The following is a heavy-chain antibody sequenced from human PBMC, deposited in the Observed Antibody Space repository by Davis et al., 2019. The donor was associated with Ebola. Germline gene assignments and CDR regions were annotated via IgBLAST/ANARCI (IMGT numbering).Heavy chain of an antibody. V-gene: IGHV4-59*01. J-gene: IGHJ6*02. D-gene: IGHD3-22*01. CDR3: ARVVSSGYYYYYYGMDV. CDR1: GGSISSYY. CDR2: IYYSGST. Sequence: SETLSLTCTVSGGSISSYYWSWIRQPPGKGLEWVGYIYYSGSTNYNPSLKSRVTISVDTSKNQFSLKLSSVTAAGTAVYYCARVVSSGYYYYYYGMDVWGQGTTVTVSS.